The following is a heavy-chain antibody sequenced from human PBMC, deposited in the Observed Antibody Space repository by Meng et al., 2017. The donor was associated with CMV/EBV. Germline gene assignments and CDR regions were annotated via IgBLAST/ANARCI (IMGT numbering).Heavy chain of an antibody. V-gene: IGHV3-7*01. CDR3: ARKKGGFRPAANGVGYYYYGMDV. CDR1: GFTFSSYW. CDR2: IKQDGSEK. Sequence: GGSLRLSCAASGFTFSSYWMSWVRQAPGKGLEWVANIKQDGSEKYYVDSVKGRFTISRDNAKNPLYLQMDSLRAEDTAVYYCARKKGGFRPAANGVGYYYYGMDVWGQGTTVTVSS. D-gene: IGHD3-16*01. J-gene: IGHJ6*02.